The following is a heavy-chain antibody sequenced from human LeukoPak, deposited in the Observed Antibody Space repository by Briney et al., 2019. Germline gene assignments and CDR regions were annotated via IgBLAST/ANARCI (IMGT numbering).Heavy chain of an antibody. CDR2: IYYSGST. CDR3: VGYSYGFGWFDP. CDR1: GGSITSSSYY. V-gene: IGHV4-61*01. D-gene: IGHD5-18*01. Sequence: SETLSLTCTVSGGSITSSSYYWSWIRQPPGKGLGWIGYIYYSGSTNYNPSLKSRVTISVDTSKNQFSLKLSSVTAADTAVYYCVGYSYGFGWFDPWGQGTLVTVSS. J-gene: IGHJ5*02.